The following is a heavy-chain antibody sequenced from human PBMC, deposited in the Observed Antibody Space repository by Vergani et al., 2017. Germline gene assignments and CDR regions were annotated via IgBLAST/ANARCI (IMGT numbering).Heavy chain of an antibody. J-gene: IGHJ4*02. Sequence: QVQLVQSGAEVKKPGASVKVSCKASGYTFTSYYMHWVRQAPGQGLEWMGIINPSGGSTSYAQKFQGRVTMTRDTFTSTVYMELSRLRSDDTAVYYCARARGAATPMINYWGQGTLVTVSS. V-gene: IGHV1-46*01. D-gene: IGHD2-15*01. CDR2: INPSGGST. CDR1: GYTFTSYY. CDR3: ARARGAATPMINY.